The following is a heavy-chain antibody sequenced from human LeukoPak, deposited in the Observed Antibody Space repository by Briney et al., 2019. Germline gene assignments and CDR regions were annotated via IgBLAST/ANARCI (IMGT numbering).Heavy chain of an antibody. CDR1: GFTFSSYA. V-gene: IGHV3-23*01. Sequence: TGGSLRLSCAASGFTFSSYAMSWVRRAPGKGLEWVSAISGSGGNTYYADSVKGRFTISRDNSKNTLYLQMNSLRAEEKAVYYCAKDGGGVTPFDYWGQGTLVTVSS. CDR3: AKDGGGVTPFDY. J-gene: IGHJ4*02. D-gene: IGHD2-21*02. CDR2: ISGSGGNT.